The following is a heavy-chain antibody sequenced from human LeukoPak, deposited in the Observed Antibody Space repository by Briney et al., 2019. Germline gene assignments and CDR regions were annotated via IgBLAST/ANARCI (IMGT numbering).Heavy chain of an antibody. V-gene: IGHV3-23*01. D-gene: IGHD5-18*01. CDR3: ATPPYNYGLASDY. CDR1: GFTFSSYA. Sequence: PGGSLRLSCAASGFTFSSYAMNWVRQAPGKGLEWVSAIRATDYSTYYADSVKGRFTISRDNSKNTLYLQMSSLRAEDTAVYYCATPPYNYGLASDYWGQGTLVTVSS. CDR2: IRATDYST. J-gene: IGHJ4*02.